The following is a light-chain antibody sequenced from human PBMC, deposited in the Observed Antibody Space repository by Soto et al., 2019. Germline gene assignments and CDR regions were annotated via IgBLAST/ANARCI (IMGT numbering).Light chain of an antibody. J-gene: IGKJ1*01. CDR3: QQYNNWPL. CDR2: GAS. V-gene: IGKV3-15*01. CDR1: QSVSGN. Sequence: EIVLTQSPGTLSVSPGERATLSCRASQSVSGNLAWYQQKPGQAPRLLIYGASTRATGIPARFSGSGSGTEFTLTISSLQSEDFAVYYCQQYNNWPLFGQGTKVDIK.